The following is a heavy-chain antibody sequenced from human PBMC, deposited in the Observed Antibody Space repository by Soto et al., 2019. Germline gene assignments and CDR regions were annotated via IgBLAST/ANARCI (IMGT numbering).Heavy chain of an antibody. CDR1: GGSFSGYY. Sequence: SETLSLTCAVYGGSFSGYYWSWIRQPPGKGLEWIGEINHSGSTNYNPSLKSRVTISVDTSKNQFSLKLSSVTAADTAVYYCARPGYSGYDFLYWGQGTLVTVSS. J-gene: IGHJ4*02. D-gene: IGHD5-12*01. CDR2: INHSGST. CDR3: ARPGYSGYDFLY. V-gene: IGHV4-34*01.